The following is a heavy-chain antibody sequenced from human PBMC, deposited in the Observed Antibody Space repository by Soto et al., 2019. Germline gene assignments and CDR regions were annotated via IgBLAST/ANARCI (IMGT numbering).Heavy chain of an antibody. J-gene: IGHJ4*02. V-gene: IGHV3-43*01. D-gene: IGHD7-27*01. CDR3: VEDVNWGFDY. Sequence: EVQLVESGGVVVQPGGSMRLSCAASGFTVDDYTMHWVRQAPGKGLEWVSLMSWDGGTTYYADSVKGRFTISRDNSKNSLYLQMNSLRTEDTAFYYCVEDVNWGFDYWGQGTMVTVSS. CDR1: GFTVDDYT. CDR2: MSWDGGTT.